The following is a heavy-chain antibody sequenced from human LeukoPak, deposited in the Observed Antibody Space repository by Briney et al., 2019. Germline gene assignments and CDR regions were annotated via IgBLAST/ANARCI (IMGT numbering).Heavy chain of an antibody. CDR2: IHHSGIT. CDR3: ARGYVEMAANFDY. CDR1: DYSISNTYY. Sequence: PSETLSLTCTVSDYSISNTYYWGWIRQPPGKGLEWIGNIHHSGITNYNPSLKSRVTISVDTSKNQFSLKLSSVTAADTAVYYCARGYVEMAANFDYWGQGNLVTVSS. D-gene: IGHD5-24*01. J-gene: IGHJ4*02. V-gene: IGHV4-38-2*02.